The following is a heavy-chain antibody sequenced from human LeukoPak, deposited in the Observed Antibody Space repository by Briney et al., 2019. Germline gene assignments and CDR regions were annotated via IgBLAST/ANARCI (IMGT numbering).Heavy chain of an antibody. CDR1: GFTFSSYS. V-gene: IGHV3-21*06. J-gene: IGHJ6*03. CDR2: ISSSGAYI. Sequence: PGGSLRLSCAASGFTFSSYSMNWVRQAPGKGLEWVSSISSSGAYIYYADSVKGRFTVSRDNAKNSLYLQMDSLRAEDTAVYYCAGAHSSNWYFYYYYYMDVWGKGTTVTVSS. CDR3: AGAHSSNWYFYYYYYMDV. D-gene: IGHD6-13*01.